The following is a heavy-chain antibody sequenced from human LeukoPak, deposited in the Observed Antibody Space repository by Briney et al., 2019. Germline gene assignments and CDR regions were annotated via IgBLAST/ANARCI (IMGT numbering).Heavy chain of an antibody. Sequence: PGGSLRLSCAASGFRFSSYSMNWIRQAPGKGPEWVAYISNTSSITQYADFVKGRFTISRDNAKNSQYMQMNSLRADDTAVYYCARTVSYWGQGTLVTVSS. CDR3: ARTVSY. CDR2: ISNTSSIT. J-gene: IGHJ4*02. CDR1: GFRFSSYS. V-gene: IGHV3-48*04. D-gene: IGHD4-17*01.